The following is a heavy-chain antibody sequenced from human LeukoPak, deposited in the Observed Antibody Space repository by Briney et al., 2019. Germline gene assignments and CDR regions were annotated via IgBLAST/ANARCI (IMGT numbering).Heavy chain of an antibody. D-gene: IGHD5-12*01. V-gene: IGHV4-39*07. CDR3: ARDKGWIDAFDI. Sequence: PSETLSLTCTVSGGSIYSSDYYWGWIRQPPGKGLEWIGIIYYSGSTYYNPSLKSRVTISVDTSKNQFSLKLTSVTAADTAVYYCARDKGWIDAFDIWGQGTMVTVSS. CDR1: GGSIYSSDYY. CDR2: IYYSGST. J-gene: IGHJ3*02.